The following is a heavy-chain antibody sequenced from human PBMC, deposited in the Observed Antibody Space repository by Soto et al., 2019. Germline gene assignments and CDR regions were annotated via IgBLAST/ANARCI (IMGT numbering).Heavy chain of an antibody. V-gene: IGHV1-8*01. CDR1: GYTFTSYD. Sequence: ASVKVSCKASGYTFTSYDINWVRQATGQGLEWMGWMNPNSGNTGYAQKFQGRVTMSRNTSISTAYMELSSLRSEDTAVYYCARAGYYYDSSGYYLSFDYWGQGPLVTVSS. CDR2: MNPNSGNT. J-gene: IGHJ4*02. CDR3: ARAGYYYDSSGYYLSFDY. D-gene: IGHD3-22*01.